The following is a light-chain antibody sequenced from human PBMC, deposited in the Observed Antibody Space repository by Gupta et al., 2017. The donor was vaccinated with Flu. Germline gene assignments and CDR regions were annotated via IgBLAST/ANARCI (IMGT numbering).Light chain of an antibody. CDR1: QSISSW. CDR2: KAS. V-gene: IGKV1-5*03. CDR3: RQNYSYPST. Sequence: TLSASVGERVTITCRASQSISSWLAWYQQKPGKAPKILIYKASILESGVPSRFSGSGSGTEFTLTISSLQPDDFATYYCRQNYSYPSTFGPGTKVEIK. J-gene: IGKJ1*01.